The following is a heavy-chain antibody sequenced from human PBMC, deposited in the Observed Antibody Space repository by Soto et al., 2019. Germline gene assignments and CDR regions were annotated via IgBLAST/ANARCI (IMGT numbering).Heavy chain of an antibody. CDR3: ARTVVTEHYYGMDV. V-gene: IGHV4-59*08. CDR2: IYYSGST. J-gene: IGHJ6*02. D-gene: IGHD2-15*01. Sequence: TSETLSLTCTFSGCSISSYYWSWIRQPPGKGLEWIGYIYYSGSTNYNPSLKSRVTISVDTSKNQFSLKLSSVTAADTAVYYCARTVVTEHYYGMDVWGQGTTVTVSS. CDR1: GCSISSYY.